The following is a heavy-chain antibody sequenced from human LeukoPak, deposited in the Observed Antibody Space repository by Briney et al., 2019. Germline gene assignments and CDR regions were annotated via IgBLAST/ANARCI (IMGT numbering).Heavy chain of an antibody. CDR1: GFTVSSNY. J-gene: IGHJ4*02. Sequence: GGSLRLSCAASGFTVSSNYMNWVRQAPGKGLEWVSVLYSGGSTYYADSVKGRFTISRDNSKNTLYLQMNSLRAEDTAVYYCAKDSTYYYDSSGYLDDYWGQGTLVTVSS. V-gene: IGHV3-53*05. CDR2: LYSGGST. D-gene: IGHD3-22*01. CDR3: AKDSTYYYDSSGYLDDY.